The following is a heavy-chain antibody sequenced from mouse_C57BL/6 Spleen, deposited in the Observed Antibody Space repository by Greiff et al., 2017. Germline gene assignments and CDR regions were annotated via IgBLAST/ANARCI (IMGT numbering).Heavy chain of an antibody. J-gene: IGHJ4*01. Sequence: QVQLQQSGAELVKPGASVKLSCKASGYTFTEYTIHWVKQRSGQGLEWIGWFYPGSGSTKYNEKFKDKATLTADKSSSTVYMEISRLTSEDSAVDFCARHEGGVLYYYAKDYWGQGTSVTVSS. CDR3: ARHEGGVLYYYAKDY. V-gene: IGHV1-62-2*01. CDR1: GYTFTEYT. CDR2: FYPGSGST.